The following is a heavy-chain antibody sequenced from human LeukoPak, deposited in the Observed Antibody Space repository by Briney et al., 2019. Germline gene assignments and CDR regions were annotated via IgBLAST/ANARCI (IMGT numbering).Heavy chain of an antibody. CDR3: AREPDGSGIGYFDD. CDR2: IYSGGST. CDR1: GFTFSSYS. Sequence: GGSLRLSCAASGFTFSSYSMNWVRQAPGKGLEWVSVIYSGGSTYYADSVKGRCTISRDNSKNTLYLQMNSLRAEDTAVYYCAREPDGSGIGYFDDWGQGSLVTVSS. V-gene: IGHV3-53*01. J-gene: IGHJ4*02. D-gene: IGHD3-10*01.